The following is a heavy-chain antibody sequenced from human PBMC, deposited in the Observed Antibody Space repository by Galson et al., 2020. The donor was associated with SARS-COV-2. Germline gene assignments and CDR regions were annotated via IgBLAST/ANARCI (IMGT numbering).Heavy chain of an antibody. V-gene: IGHV3-15*01. CDR1: GFIFSKTW. J-gene: IGHJ4*02. CDR3: TTTQAKIRPDYFDN. Sequence: TGGSLRLSCAASGFIFSKTWMAWVRQAPGKGLEWIGRIQSKSDGERSDYAAPLRGRITISRDDSKNTLYLQMNSLKTDDTAVYFCTTTQAKIRPDYFDNWGQGILVTVSS. CDR2: IQSKSDGERS.